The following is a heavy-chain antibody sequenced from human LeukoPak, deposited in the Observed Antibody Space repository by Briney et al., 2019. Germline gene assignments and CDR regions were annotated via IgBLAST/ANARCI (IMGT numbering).Heavy chain of an antibody. CDR2: ISSGSSYI. J-gene: IGHJ4*02. CDR1: GFTFGSHT. D-gene: IGHD1-26*01. V-gene: IGHV3-21*06. Sequence: GGSLRLSCAASGFTFGSHTMTWVRQAPGKGLEWVSSISSGSSYIYYADSVKGRFTISRDNTKNSLYLQMNSLRAEDTAVYCCTRPRRSGSYYGNDYWGQGTLVTVSS. CDR3: TRPRRSGSYYGNDY.